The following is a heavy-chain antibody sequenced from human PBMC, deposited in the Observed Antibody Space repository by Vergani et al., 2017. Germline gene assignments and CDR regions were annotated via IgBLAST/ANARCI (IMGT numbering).Heavy chain of an antibody. D-gene: IGHD4-23*01. CDR1: GASINNDFYY. CDR2: IYVSGIT. Sequence: QVQLQESGPGLVKPSQTLSLTCTVSGASINNDFYYWHWIRQPAGKGLEWIGRIYVSGITDYNSSLQSRVSMSVDTSKNQFSLTLTSVTAADTAVYYCARDSKQLRPRAFDLWVQGTMVTVS. J-gene: IGHJ3*01. V-gene: IGHV4-61*02. CDR3: ARDSKQLRPRAFDL.